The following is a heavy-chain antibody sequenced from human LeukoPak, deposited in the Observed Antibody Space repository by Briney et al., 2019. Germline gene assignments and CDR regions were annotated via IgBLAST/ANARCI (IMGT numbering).Heavy chain of an antibody. J-gene: IGHJ4*02. CDR1: GFTFSSYW. CDR3: ARFSNYGRQFDY. D-gene: IGHD4-11*01. CDR2: INSDGSST. V-gene: IGHV3-74*01. Sequence: GGSLRLSCAASGFTFSSYWMHWVRQAPGKGLVWVSRINSDGSSTSYADSVKGRFTISRDNAKNTLYLQMNSLRAEDTAVYYCARFSNYGRQFDYWGQGTLVTVPS.